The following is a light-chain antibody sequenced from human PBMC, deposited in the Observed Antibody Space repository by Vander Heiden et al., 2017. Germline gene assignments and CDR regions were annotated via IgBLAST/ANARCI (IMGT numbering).Light chain of an antibody. CDR1: QSVSSN. Sequence: EIVMTQSPATLSVSPGERATLSCRASQSVSSNLAWYQQKPGQAPRLLIYGASTRATGIPARFSGSGSGTEFTLTISSLQSEDFAVYYCQQCKNWPPLTFGAGTKVEIK. J-gene: IGKJ4*01. CDR2: GAS. V-gene: IGKV3-15*01. CDR3: QQCKNWPPLT.